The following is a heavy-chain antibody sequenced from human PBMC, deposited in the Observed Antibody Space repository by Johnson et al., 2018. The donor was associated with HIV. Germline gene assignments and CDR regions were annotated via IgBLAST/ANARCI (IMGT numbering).Heavy chain of an antibody. V-gene: IGHV3-11*04. J-gene: IGHJ3*02. Sequence: QVQLVESGGGVVQPGRSLRLSCAASGFTFSDYYMSWIRQAPGKGLEWISYISTTGTTIYYAESVKGRFTISRDNSKNTLYLQMNSLRAEDTAVYYCARDRSSGWYGRVDAFDIWGQGTMVTVSS. CDR1: GFTFSDYY. CDR2: ISTTGTTI. D-gene: IGHD6-19*01. CDR3: ARDRSSGWYGRVDAFDI.